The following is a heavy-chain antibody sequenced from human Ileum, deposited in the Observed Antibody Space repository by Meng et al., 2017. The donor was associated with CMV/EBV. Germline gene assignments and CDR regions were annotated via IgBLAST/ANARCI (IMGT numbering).Heavy chain of an antibody. Sequence: GESLKISCAASGLTFTNAWMSWVRQAPGKGLEWVGRIKSKSDAETTDYAAPVKGRFTISRDNSTNTVFLQMTRLRPEDPAVYFCNTGMRGELVFSGGGFYPEYWGQGTLVTVSS. CDR1: GLTFTNAW. D-gene: IGHD3-16*01. CDR3: NTGMRGELVFSGGGFYPEY. CDR2: IKSKSDAETT. J-gene: IGHJ4*02. V-gene: IGHV3-15*01.